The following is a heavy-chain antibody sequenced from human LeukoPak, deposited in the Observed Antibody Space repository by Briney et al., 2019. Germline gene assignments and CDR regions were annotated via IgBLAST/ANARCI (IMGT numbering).Heavy chain of an antibody. CDR2: INPNSGGT. CDR1: GYTFTGYY. V-gene: IGHV1-2*02. J-gene: IGHJ6*03. D-gene: IGHD6-6*01. CDR3: ARDNDGDSSSSWAYYYYYMDV. Sequence: ASVKVSCKASGYTFTGYYMHWVRQAPGQGLEWMGWINPNSGGTNYAQKFQGRVTMTRDTSISTAYMELSRLRSDDTAVYYCARDNDGDSSSSWAYYYYYMDVWGKGTTVTVSS.